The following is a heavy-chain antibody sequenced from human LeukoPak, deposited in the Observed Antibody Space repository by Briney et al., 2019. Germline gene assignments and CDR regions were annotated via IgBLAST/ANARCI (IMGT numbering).Heavy chain of an antibody. J-gene: IGHJ6*02. CDR2: IYHSGST. CDR1: GGSISSSNW. CDR3: AGRGGYYYYGMDV. Sequence: EASETLSLTCAVSGGSISSSNWWSWVRQPPGKGLEWIGEIYHSGSTNYNPSLKSRVTISVDKSKNQFSLKLSSVTAADTAVYYCAGRGGYYYYGMDVWGQGTTVTVSS. V-gene: IGHV4-4*02. D-gene: IGHD3-10*01.